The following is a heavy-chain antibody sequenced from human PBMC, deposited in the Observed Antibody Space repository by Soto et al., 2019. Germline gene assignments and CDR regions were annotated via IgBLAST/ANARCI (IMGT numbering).Heavy chain of an antibody. D-gene: IGHD6-13*01. CDR3: ARDVAAAAP. CDR2: INTDNGNT. J-gene: IGHJ5*02. Sequence: ASVKVSCKASGYTFTNSGIIWVRQAPGQGLEWLGWINTDNGNTNYAQHLQGRVTFTTDTSTSTAYMDLRSLRSDDTAVYYCARDVAAAAPWGQGTLVTVSS. V-gene: IGHV1-18*01. CDR1: GYTFTNSG.